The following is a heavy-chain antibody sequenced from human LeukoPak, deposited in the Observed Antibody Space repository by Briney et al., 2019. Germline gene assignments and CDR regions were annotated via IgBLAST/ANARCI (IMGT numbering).Heavy chain of an antibody. CDR2: IKQDGSEK. Sequence: PGGSLRLSCAASGFTFSDYYMSWVRQAPGKGLEWVANIKQDGSEKYYVDSVKGRFTISRDNAKNSLYLQMNSLRAEDTAVYYCAREGMVRGVIMMAYYYYGMDVWGQGTTVTVSS. D-gene: IGHD3-10*01. V-gene: IGHV3-7*01. CDR3: AREGMVRGVIMMAYYYYGMDV. J-gene: IGHJ6*02. CDR1: GFTFSDYY.